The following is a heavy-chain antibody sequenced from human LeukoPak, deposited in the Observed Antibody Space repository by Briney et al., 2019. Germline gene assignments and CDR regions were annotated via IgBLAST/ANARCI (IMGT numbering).Heavy chain of an antibody. CDR1: GGSISSGGYY. CDR3: ARGTYRDAFDI. Sequence: SETLSLTCTVSGGSISSGGYYWSWIRQPPGKGLEWIGYIYHSGSTYYNPSLKSRDTISVDRSKNQFSLKLSSVTAADTAVYYCARGTYRDAFDIWGQGTMVTVSS. CDR2: IYHSGST. J-gene: IGHJ3*02. V-gene: IGHV4-30-2*01.